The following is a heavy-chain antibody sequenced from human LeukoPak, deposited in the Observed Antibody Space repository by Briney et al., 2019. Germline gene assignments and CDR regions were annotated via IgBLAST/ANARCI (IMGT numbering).Heavy chain of an antibody. CDR1: GYTFTRYY. CDR2: ISPSGETT. J-gene: IGHJ5*01. V-gene: IGHV1-46*01. D-gene: IGHD3-22*01. CDR3: ARGRDYYAVSGYHNWFDA. Sequence: ASVKVSCKASGYTFTRYYMHWVRQAPGQGLEWMGIISPSGETTSYAQKFQGRVTMTRDTSTRTVYLDLSSPTSEDTAVYYCARGRDYYAVSGYHNWFDAWGHGTLVTVSS.